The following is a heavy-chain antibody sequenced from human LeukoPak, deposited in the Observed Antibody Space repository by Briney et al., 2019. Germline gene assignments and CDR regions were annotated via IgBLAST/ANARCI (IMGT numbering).Heavy chain of an antibody. CDR2: INHSGST. D-gene: IGHD2-15*01. J-gene: IGHJ5*02. Sequence: SETLSLTCAVYGGSFSGYYWSWIRQPPGKGLEWIGEINHSGSTNYNPSLKSRVTISVDTSKNQFSLKLSSVTAADTAVYYCARGLGYCSGGSCHPYPWFDPWGQGTLVTVSS. CDR3: ARGLGYCSGGSCHPYPWFDP. CDR1: GGSFSGYY. V-gene: IGHV4-34*01.